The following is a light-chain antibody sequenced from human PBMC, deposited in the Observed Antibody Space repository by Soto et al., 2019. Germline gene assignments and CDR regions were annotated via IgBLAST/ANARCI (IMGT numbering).Light chain of an antibody. Sequence: QSALAQPASVSGSPGQSITISCTGTSSDVGGYNYVSWYQQHPGKAPKLMIYAVSNRPSGVSNRFSGSKSGNTATLTISGLQAGDEADYYCCSYTVSGTDVFGTGTKVTVL. CDR3: CSYTVSGTDV. J-gene: IGLJ1*01. V-gene: IGLV2-14*01. CDR2: AVS. CDR1: SSDVGGYNY.